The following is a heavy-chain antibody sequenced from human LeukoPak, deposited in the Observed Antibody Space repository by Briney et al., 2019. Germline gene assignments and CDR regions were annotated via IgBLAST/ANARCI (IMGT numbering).Heavy chain of an antibody. CDR1: GYTFISYD. Sequence: ASVKVSCKASGYTFISYDINWVRQATGQGLEWMGWMNPNSGNTGYAQKFQGRVTMTRNTSISTAYMELSSLRSEDTAVYYCARVRGIAARRNWFDPWGQGTLVTVSS. CDR3: ARVRGIAARRNWFDP. J-gene: IGHJ5*02. D-gene: IGHD6-6*01. CDR2: MNPNSGNT. V-gene: IGHV1-8*01.